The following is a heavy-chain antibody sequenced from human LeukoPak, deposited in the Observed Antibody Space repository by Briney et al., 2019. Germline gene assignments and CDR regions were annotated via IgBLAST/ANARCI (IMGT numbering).Heavy chain of an antibody. D-gene: IGHD3-22*01. CDR1: GGSISSGSYY. CDR2: IYTSGST. J-gene: IGHJ4*02. CDR3: ARSVYDSSGYLFDY. Sequence: SETLSLTCTVSGGSISSGSYYWSWIRQPAGKGLEWIGRIYTSGSTNYNPSLKSRVTISVDTSKNQFSLKLSSVTAADTAVYYCARSVYDSSGYLFDYWGQGTLVTVSS. V-gene: IGHV4-61*02.